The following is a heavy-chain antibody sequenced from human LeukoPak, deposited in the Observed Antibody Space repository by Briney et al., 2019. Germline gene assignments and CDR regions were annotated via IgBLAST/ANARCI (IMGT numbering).Heavy chain of an antibody. D-gene: IGHD1-26*01. J-gene: IGHJ3*02. CDR2: INHSGST. CDR1: GGSFSGYY. Sequence: PSETLSLTCAVYGGSFSGYYWSWIRQPPGKGLEWIWEINHSGSTNYNPSLKSRVTISVDTSKNQFSLKLSSVTAADTAVYYCASDRGSYYAFDIWGQGTMVTVSS. CDR3: ASDRGSYYAFDI. V-gene: IGHV4-34*01.